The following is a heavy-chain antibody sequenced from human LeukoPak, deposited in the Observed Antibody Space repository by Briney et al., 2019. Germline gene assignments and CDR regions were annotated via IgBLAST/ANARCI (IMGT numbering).Heavy chain of an antibody. CDR2: LYSGGSFT. V-gene: IGHV3-74*01. CDR1: GFSFSTNR. J-gene: IGHJ5*02. D-gene: IGHD6-13*01. CDR3: ARGTGIAGNWFHP. Sequence: GGSLRLSCSASGFSFSTNRMHWVRQAPGKGLVWLSRLYSGGSFTCYADSVKGRFTISRDNAKNTLYLQMNSLRDEDTAVYYCARGTGIAGNWFHPWGQGTLVTSS.